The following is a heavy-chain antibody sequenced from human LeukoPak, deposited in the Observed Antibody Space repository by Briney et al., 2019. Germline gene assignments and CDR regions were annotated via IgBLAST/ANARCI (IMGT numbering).Heavy chain of an antibody. V-gene: IGHV4-34*01. CDR3: ASLGCSSTSCHAAPKPGFDY. Sequence: SETLSLTCAVYGGSFSGYYWSWIRQPPGKGLEWIGEISHSGSTNYNPSLKSRVTISVDTSKNQFSLKLSSVTAADTAVYYCASLGCSSTSCHAAPKPGFDYWGQGTLVTVSS. CDR1: GGSFSGYY. J-gene: IGHJ4*02. D-gene: IGHD2-2*01. CDR2: ISHSGST.